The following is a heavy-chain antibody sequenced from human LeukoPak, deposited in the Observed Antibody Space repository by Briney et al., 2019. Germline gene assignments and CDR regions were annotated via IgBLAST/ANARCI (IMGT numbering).Heavy chain of an antibody. V-gene: IGHV4-59*08. CDR3: ARAGYYDFWSGYYDYFDY. J-gene: IGHJ4*02. Sequence: SETLSLTCTVSGGSISSYYWSWIRQPPGKGLEWIGYIYYSGSTNYNPSLKSRVTISVDTSKNQFSLKLSSVTAADTAVYYCARAGYYDFWSGYYDYFDYWGQGTLVTVSS. CDR1: GGSISSYY. CDR2: IYYSGST. D-gene: IGHD3-3*01.